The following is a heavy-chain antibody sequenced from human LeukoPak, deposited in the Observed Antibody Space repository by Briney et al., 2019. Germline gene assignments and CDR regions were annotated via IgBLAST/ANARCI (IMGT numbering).Heavy chain of an antibody. D-gene: IGHD6-13*01. CDR1: GFTFSTYG. V-gene: IGHV3-30*02. CDR2: IRYDGSNK. CDR3: AKDLRYSSSWYLHPDY. Sequence: GGSLRLSCAASGFTFSTYGMTWVRQAPGKGLEWVAFIRYDGSNKYYADSVKGRFTISRDNSKNTLYLQMNSLRAEDTAVYYCAKDLRYSSSWYLHPDYWGQGTLVTVSS. J-gene: IGHJ4*02.